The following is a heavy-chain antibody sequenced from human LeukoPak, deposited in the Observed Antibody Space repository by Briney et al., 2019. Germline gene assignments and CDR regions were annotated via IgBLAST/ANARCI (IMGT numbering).Heavy chain of an antibody. CDR3: ARSIPLGGPYYFDY. Sequence: GRSLRLSCAASGFTFNSYGMHWVRQAPGKGLEWVAVIWYDGSNKYYADSVKGRFTISRDNSKNTLYLQMNSLRAEDTAVYYCARSIPLGGPYYFDYWGQGTLVTVSS. V-gene: IGHV3-33*01. CDR2: IWYDGSNK. D-gene: IGHD2-15*01. CDR1: GFTFNSYG. J-gene: IGHJ4*02.